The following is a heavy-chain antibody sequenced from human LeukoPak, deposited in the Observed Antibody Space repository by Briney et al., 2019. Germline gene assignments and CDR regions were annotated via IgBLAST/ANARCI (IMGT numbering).Heavy chain of an antibody. CDR1: GFTFSNYW. V-gene: IGHV3-7*01. CDR2: IKQGESEK. J-gene: IGHJ4*02. D-gene: IGHD3-3*01. CDR3: ARVEWMGRMDY. Sequence: GGSLRLSCAASGFTFSNYWMTWVRQAPGKGLEWVANIKQGESEKYYVDSVKGRFTISRDKAKNSVYLQMNSLRDEDTAVYYCARVEWMGRMDYRGQGTLVTVSS.